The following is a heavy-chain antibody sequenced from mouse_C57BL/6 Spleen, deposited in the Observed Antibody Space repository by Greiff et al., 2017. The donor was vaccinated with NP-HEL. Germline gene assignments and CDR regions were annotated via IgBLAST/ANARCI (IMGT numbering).Heavy chain of an antibody. CDR1: GYTFTSYG. V-gene: IGHV1-81*01. Sequence: QVQLKESGAELARPGASVKLSCKASGYTFTSYGISWVKQRTGQGLEWIGEIYPRSGNTYYNEKFKGKATLTADKSASTAYMELRSLTSEDSAVYFCARAYYRDYAMDYWGQGTSVTVSS. D-gene: IGHD2-14*01. CDR3: ARAYYRDYAMDY. CDR2: IYPRSGNT. J-gene: IGHJ4*01.